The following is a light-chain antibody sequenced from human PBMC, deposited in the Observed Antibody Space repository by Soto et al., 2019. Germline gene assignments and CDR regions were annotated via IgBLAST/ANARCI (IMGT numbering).Light chain of an antibody. CDR3: QQYGNSPWT. CDR2: GAS. CDR1: QSVSSSY. Sequence: EIVLTQSPGTLSLSPGERATLSCRASQSVSSSYLVWYQQKPGQAPTLLIYGASTRATRIPDRFSGSGSGKDFTLTISRLEPEDFAVYYCQQYGNSPWTFGQWTKVEI. J-gene: IGKJ1*01. V-gene: IGKV3-20*01.